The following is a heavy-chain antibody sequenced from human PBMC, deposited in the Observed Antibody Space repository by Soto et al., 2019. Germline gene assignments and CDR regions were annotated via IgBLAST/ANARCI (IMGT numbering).Heavy chain of an antibody. CDR2: IIPILGIA. Sequence: SVKVSCKASGGTFSSYTISWVRQAPGQGFEWMGRIIPILGIANYAQKFQGRVTITADKSTSTAYMELSSLRSEDTAVYYCARGSSGWYRDAFDIWGQGTMVTVSS. CDR1: GGTFSSYT. CDR3: ARGSSGWYRDAFDI. D-gene: IGHD6-19*01. J-gene: IGHJ3*02. V-gene: IGHV1-69*02.